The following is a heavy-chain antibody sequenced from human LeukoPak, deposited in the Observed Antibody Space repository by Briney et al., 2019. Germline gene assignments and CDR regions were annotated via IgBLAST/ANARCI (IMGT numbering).Heavy chain of an antibody. CDR1: RFTFSSYG. CDR3: ARHLLWFGELSGGFDY. J-gene: IGHJ4*02. V-gene: IGHV3-23*01. D-gene: IGHD3-10*01. Sequence: GGSLRLSCAASRFTFSSYGMSWVRQAPGKGLEWVSGISSSGGSTYYADSVKGRFTISRDNSRNTLYLQMNSLRADDTAVYYCARHLLWFGELSGGFDYWGQGTLVTVSS. CDR2: ISSSGGST.